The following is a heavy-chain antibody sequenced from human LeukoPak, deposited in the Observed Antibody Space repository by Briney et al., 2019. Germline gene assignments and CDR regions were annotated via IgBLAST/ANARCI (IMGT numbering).Heavy chain of an antibody. D-gene: IGHD6-13*01. CDR3: ARGVVAAVPYYYYYMDV. Sequence: SETLSLTCAVYGGSFSGYYWSWIRQPPGKGLEGMGEINHSGSTNYNPSLKSRVTISVDTSKNQFSLKLSSVTAADTAVYYCARGVVAAVPYYYYYMDVWGKGTTVTISS. CDR2: INHSGST. CDR1: GGSFSGYY. V-gene: IGHV4-34*01. J-gene: IGHJ6*03.